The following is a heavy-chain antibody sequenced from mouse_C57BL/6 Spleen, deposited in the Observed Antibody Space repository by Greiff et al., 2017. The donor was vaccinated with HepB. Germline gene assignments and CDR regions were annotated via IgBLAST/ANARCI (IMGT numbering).Heavy chain of an antibody. Sequence: VQLQQSGAELARPGASVKLSCKASGYTFTSYGISWVKQRTGQGLEWIGEIYPRSGNTYYNEKFKGKATLTADKSSSTAYMERRSLTSEDSAVYFCARDGGFSWFAYWGQVTLVTVSA. V-gene: IGHV1-81*01. CDR2: IYPRSGNT. CDR1: GYTFTSYG. D-gene: IGHD2-3*01. CDR3: ARDGGFSWFAY. J-gene: IGHJ3*01.